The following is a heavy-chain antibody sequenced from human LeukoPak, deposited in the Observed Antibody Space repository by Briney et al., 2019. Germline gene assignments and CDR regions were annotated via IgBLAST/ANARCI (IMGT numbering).Heavy chain of an antibody. CDR3: AKYGPQDSGSSHFDY. CDR2: IRDSGSST. J-gene: IGHJ4*02. CDR1: GFTFSSYA. D-gene: IGHD1-26*01. Sequence: GGALRLSCAASGFTFSSYAMSWVRQAPGKGLEWVPAIRDSGSSTHYADSVKGRFTTSRDNSKNTLFLQMNSLRAEDTAIYYCAKYGPQDSGSSHFDYWGQGALVTVSS. V-gene: IGHV3-23*01.